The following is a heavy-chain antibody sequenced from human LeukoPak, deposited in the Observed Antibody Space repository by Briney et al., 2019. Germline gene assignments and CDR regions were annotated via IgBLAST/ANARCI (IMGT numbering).Heavy chain of an antibody. Sequence: GGSLRLSCVGSGFTVSSSFMSWVRQAPGKGLEWVSNLYNAAFDSATHYADSVKGRFTISRDNSQNTLYLQMNSLRAEDTAMYYCAREIGGGLHYFPSWGQGTPVTVSS. D-gene: IGHD1-26*01. J-gene: IGHJ4*02. CDR1: GFTVSSSF. CDR3: AREIGGGLHYFPS. CDR2: LYNAAFDSAT. V-gene: IGHV3-53*01.